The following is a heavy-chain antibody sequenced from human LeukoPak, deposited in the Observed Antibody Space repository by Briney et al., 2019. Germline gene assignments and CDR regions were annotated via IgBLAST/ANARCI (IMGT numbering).Heavy chain of an antibody. D-gene: IGHD4-17*01. Sequence: GGSLRLSCEASGFTFSSYEMNWVRQAPGKGLEWVSYISSSGSTIYYADSVKGRFTISRDNAKNSLYLQMNSLRAEDTAVYYCASQDYGDYGPAEYFQHWGQGTLVTVSS. V-gene: IGHV3-48*03. CDR2: ISSSGSTI. CDR3: ASQDYGDYGPAEYFQH. J-gene: IGHJ1*01. CDR1: GFTFSSYE.